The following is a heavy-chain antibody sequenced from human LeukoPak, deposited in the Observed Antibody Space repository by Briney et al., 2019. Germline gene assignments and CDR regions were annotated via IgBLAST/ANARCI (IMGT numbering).Heavy chain of an antibody. CDR3: ARARGSLFFDF. CDR2: VYTSGST. J-gene: IGHJ4*02. CDR1: GDSISIYF. D-gene: IGHD3-10*01. V-gene: IGHV4-4*07. Sequence: PSETLSLTCTVSGDSISIYFWSWIRQPAGKGLEWVGRVYTSGSTNYNPSLKSRVTISVDTSKNQLSLKVSSVTAADTAVYYCARARGSLFFDFWGQGILVTVSS.